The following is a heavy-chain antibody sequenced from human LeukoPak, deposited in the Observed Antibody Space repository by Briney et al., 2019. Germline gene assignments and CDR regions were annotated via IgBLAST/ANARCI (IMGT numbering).Heavy chain of an antibody. CDR2: ISGSGGST. Sequence: GGSLRLSCAASGFTFSSYAMSWVRQAPGKGLEWVSAISGSGGSTYYADSVKGRFTISRDNSKNTLYLQMNGLRAEDTAVYYCAKRGVAAAGPGPADVWGQGTTVTVSS. J-gene: IGHJ6*02. D-gene: IGHD6-13*01. CDR3: AKRGVAAAGPGPADV. V-gene: IGHV3-23*01. CDR1: GFTFSSYA.